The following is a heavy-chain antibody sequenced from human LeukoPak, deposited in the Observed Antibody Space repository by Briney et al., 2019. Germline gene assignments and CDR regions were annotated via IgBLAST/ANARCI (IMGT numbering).Heavy chain of an antibody. V-gene: IGHV3-21*01. CDR2: ISSSSSYI. CDR1: GFTFSSYS. D-gene: IGHD3-10*01. Sequence: KTGGSLRLSCAASGFTFSSYSMNWVRQAPGKGLEWVSSISSSSSYIYYADSVKGRFTISRDNVKNSLYLQMNSLRAEDTAVYYCASWSITMVRGVMSFIDYWGQGTLVTVSS. CDR3: ASWSITMVRGVMSFIDY. J-gene: IGHJ4*02.